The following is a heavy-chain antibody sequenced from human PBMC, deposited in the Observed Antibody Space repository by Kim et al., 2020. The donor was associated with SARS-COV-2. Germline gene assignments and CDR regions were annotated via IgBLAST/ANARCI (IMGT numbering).Heavy chain of an antibody. V-gene: IGHV4-59*01. Sequence: SETLSLTCTVSGGSISSYYWSWIRQPPGQGLEWVGFINYSGSTNYNHTLTSRVTVSVATAKTQFYLNLSFVTVADTDAYFCARAGVRLCRSWLDS. CDR2: INYSGST. CDR3: ARAGVRLCRSWLDS. CDR1: GGSISSYY. J-gene: IGHJ5*01. D-gene: IGHD3-10*01.